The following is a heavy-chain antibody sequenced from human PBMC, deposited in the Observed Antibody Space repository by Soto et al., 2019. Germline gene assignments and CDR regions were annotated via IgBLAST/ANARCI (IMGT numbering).Heavy chain of an antibody. CDR1: GFTFSSYW. D-gene: IGHD2-15*01. CDR2: INSDGSST. CDR3: AREAWDIVVVVAATSGPVGWFDP. J-gene: IGHJ5*02. Sequence: GGSLRLSCAASGFTFSSYWMHWIRQAPGKGLVWVSRINSDGSSTSYADSAKGRFTISRDNAKNTLYLQMNSLRAEDTAVYYCAREAWDIVVVVAATSGPVGWFDPWGQGTLVTVSS. V-gene: IGHV3-74*01.